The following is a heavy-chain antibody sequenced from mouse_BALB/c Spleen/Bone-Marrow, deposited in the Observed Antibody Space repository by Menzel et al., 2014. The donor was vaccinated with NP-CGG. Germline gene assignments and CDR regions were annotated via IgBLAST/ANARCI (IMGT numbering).Heavy chain of an antibody. D-gene: IGHD2-3*01. CDR2: INPESNTI. J-gene: IGHJ3*01. CDR1: GFDFSSYW. CDR3: ARLGYYGWFAY. V-gene: IGHV4-1*02. Sequence: VQLQQSGGGLVQPGGSLKLSCAASGFDFSSYWMSWVRQAPGKGLQWIGEINPESNTINYTPSLKDKFIITRDNAKNTLYLQMSKVRSEDTALYCCARLGYYGWFAYWGQGTLVTVSA.